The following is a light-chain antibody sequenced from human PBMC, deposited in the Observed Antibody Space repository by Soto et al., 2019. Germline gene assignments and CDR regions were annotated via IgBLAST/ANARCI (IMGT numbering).Light chain of an antibody. CDR2: HTS. Sequence: EVVMTQSPAILSVSPGERATLSCRASQAVNSRLAWYQHKPGQAPRLLIYHTSNRATGIPARFSGSGSGTDFTLTISSLEPEDFAVYYCHQRQSWPRTFGQGTKVDIK. CDR3: HQRQSWPRT. CDR1: QAVNSR. V-gene: IGKV3-11*01. J-gene: IGKJ1*01.